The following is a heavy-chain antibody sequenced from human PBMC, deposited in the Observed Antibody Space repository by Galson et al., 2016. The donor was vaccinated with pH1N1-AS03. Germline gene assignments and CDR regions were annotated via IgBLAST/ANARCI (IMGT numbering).Heavy chain of an antibody. CDR3: ARGPVSYSNYWFPPPDY. CDR2: ISGNGVST. D-gene: IGHD6-13*01. J-gene: IGHJ4*02. CDR1: GFTFSSYA. V-gene: IGHV3-64*01. Sequence: SLRLSCAASGFTFSSYAMYWVRQAPGKGLEYVSVISGNGVSTYYANSVKGGFTISSDNSKNTLYLQMGSLRAADMAVYYCARGPVSYSNYWFPPPDYWGQGTLVTGSS.